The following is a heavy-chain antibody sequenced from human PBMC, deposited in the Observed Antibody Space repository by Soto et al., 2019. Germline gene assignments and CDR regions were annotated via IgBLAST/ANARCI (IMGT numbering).Heavy chain of an antibody. Sequence: SETLSLTCAVYGGSFSGYYWSWIRQPPGKGLEWIGEINHSGSTNYNPSLKSRVTISVDTSKNQFSLKLSSVTAADTAVYYCARTPTVTTDSVDYWGPGTLVTVSS. CDR3: ARTPTVTTDSVDY. J-gene: IGHJ4*02. V-gene: IGHV4-34*01. CDR1: GGSFSGYY. CDR2: INHSGST. D-gene: IGHD4-17*01.